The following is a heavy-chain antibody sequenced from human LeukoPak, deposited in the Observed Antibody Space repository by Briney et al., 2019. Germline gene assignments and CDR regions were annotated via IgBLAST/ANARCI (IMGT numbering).Heavy chain of an antibody. CDR1: GGSISSYY. CDR2: IYYSGST. V-gene: IGHV4-59*08. D-gene: IGHD5-24*01. J-gene: IGHJ4*02. CDR3: AVLEMATIES. Sequence: SETLSLTCTVSGGSISSYYWSWIRQPPGKGLEWIGYIYYSGSTNYNPPLKSRVTISVDTSKNQFSLKLSSVTAADTAVYYCAVLEMATIESWGQGTLVTVSS.